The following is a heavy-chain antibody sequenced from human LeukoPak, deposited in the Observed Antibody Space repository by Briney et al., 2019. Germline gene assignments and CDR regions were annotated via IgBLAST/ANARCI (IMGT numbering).Heavy chain of an antibody. CDR3: AKDLGYYDSSGAFDI. CDR1: GFTFSSFG. J-gene: IGHJ3*02. Sequence: PGGSLRLSCSASGFTFSSFGMNWVRQAPGKGREWVAVIWDDGSNKYYADCVKGRFTISRDNSKNTLYLQMNSLGAEDTAGYYCAKDLGYYDSSGAFDIWGQGTMVTVSS. D-gene: IGHD3-22*01. V-gene: IGHV3-33*06. CDR2: IWDDGSNK.